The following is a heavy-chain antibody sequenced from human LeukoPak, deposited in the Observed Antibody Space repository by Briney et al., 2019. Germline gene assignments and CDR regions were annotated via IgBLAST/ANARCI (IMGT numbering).Heavy chain of an antibody. CDR1: GGSISSGGYS. CDR2: IYHSGST. J-gene: IGHJ6*02. D-gene: IGHD3-10*01. Sequence: TSETLSLTCAVSGGSISSGGYSWSWIRQPPGEGLEWIGYIYHSGSTYYNPSLKSRVTISVDRSKNQFSLKLSSVTAADTAVYYCARDYYGSGSYYNVFSYGMDVWGQGTTVTVSS. V-gene: IGHV4-30-2*01. CDR3: ARDYYGSGSYYNVFSYGMDV.